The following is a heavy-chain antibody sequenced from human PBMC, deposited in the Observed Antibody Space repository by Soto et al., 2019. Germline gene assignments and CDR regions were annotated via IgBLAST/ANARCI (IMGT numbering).Heavy chain of an antibody. CDR1: GGSISSYY. J-gene: IGHJ4*02. CDR3: ARHFSVDYFDY. Sequence: SETLSLTCTVSGGSISSYYWSWIRQPPGKGLEWIGEIYHSGSTNYNPSLKSRVTISVDKSKNQFSLKLSSVTAADTAVYYCARHFSVDYFDYWGQGALVTVSS. CDR2: IYHSGST. V-gene: IGHV4-59*08.